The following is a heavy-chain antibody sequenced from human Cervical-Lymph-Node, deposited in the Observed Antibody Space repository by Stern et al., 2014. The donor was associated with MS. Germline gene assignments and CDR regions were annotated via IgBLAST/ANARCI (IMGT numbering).Heavy chain of an antibody. D-gene: IGHD3-3*01. Sequence: VQLEESGGGVVQPGRSLRLSCAASGFTFSSYGMHWVRQAPGKGLEWVAVIWYDGSNKYYADSVKGRFTISRDNSKNTLYLQMNSLRAEDTAVYYCARDCRLRHFDYWGQGTLVTVSS. J-gene: IGHJ4*02. V-gene: IGHV3-33*01. CDR1: GFTFSSYG. CDR3: ARDCRLRHFDY. CDR2: IWYDGSNK.